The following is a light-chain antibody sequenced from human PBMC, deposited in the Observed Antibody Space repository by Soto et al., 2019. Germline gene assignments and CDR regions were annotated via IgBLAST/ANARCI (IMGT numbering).Light chain of an antibody. CDR2: DVS. V-gene: IGLV2-14*01. CDR3: SSCTSSSTPD. Sequence: QSALTQPASVSGSPGQSITISCTGTSSDVGGYKYVSWYQQHPGKAPKLMIYDVSYRPSGVSNRFSGSKSGNTASLTISGLQAEDEADYYCSSCTSSSTPDFGTGTKVTVL. J-gene: IGLJ1*01. CDR1: SSDVGGYKY.